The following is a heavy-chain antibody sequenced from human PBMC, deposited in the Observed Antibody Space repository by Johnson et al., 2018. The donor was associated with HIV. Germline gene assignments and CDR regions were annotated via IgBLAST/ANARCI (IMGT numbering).Heavy chain of an antibody. Sequence: QVQLVESGGGVVQPGGSLRLSCAASGFTFSSYGIHWVRQAPGQGLEWVSVIYSGGSTYYADSVKGRVTIYRDNSKNTPSLQMDSLRPEDTAVYYCAREGRGYNYLGAFDIWGQGTMVTVSS. CDR1: GFTFSSYG. V-gene: IGHV3-NL1*01. CDR2: IYSGGST. CDR3: AREGRGYNYLGAFDI. J-gene: IGHJ3*02. D-gene: IGHD5-24*01.